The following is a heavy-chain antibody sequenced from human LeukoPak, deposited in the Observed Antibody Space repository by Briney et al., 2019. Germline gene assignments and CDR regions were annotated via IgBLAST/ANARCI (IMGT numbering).Heavy chain of an antibody. D-gene: IGHD4-17*01. J-gene: IGHJ4*02. CDR2: ISTNGGST. CDR3: ARSRTYGDYGRGLDY. Sequence: GGSLILSCAASGFTFRSYAIHWVRQAPGKGLEYVAAISTNGGSTYYANSVRGRFTISRDKSKNTLYLQMNSLRAEDTAVYYCARSRTYGDYGRGLDYWGQGTLVTVSS. V-gene: IGHV3-64*01. CDR1: GFTFRSYA.